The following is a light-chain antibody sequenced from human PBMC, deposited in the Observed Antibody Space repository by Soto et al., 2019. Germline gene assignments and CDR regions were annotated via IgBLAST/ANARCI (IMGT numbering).Light chain of an antibody. CDR1: RSVSSN. CDR2: DAS. CDR3: QHYQNWPRT. Sequence: EIVMTQSPATLSVSPGERATLSCRASRSVSSNLAWYQQRPGQAPRVLIYDASTRATGIPARFSGSGSGAEFTLTISSLQSEDSAVYYCQHYQNWPRTFGQGTKVDIK. J-gene: IGKJ1*01. V-gene: IGKV3-15*01.